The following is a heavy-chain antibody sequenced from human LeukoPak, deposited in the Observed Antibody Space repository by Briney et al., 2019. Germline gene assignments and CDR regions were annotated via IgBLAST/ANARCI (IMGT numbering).Heavy chain of an antibody. V-gene: IGHV3-7*01. CDR3: TRGATISETGYFDF. J-gene: IGHJ4*03. D-gene: IGHD2-21*02. Sequence: GGSLRLSCAASGFTFSGHWMSWVRQAPGKGLEWVANINQGGSDKYYVYSVKGLFTISRDNANNLLYLQMNSLRGEDTAVYYCTRGATISETGYFDFWGQGTPVTVSS. CDR2: INQGGSDK. CDR1: GFTFSGHW.